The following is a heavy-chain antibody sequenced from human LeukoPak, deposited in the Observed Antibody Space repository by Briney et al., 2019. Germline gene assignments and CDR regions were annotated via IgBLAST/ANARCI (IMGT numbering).Heavy chain of an antibody. V-gene: IGHV3-49*03. D-gene: IGHD6-19*01. CDR3: SRGSGWLSVY. J-gene: IGHJ4*02. CDR2: ISGGTT. Sequence: PGGSLRLSCTASGFTFGDYLMSWFRQAPGKGLEWIGFISGGTTEYAASVKGRITISRDDSTSIAYLQMNSLTTEDTAVYYCSRGSGWLSVYWGQGTLVTVSS. CDR1: GFTFGDYL.